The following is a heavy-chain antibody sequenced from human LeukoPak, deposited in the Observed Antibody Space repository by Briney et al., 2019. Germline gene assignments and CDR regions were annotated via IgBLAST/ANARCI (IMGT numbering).Heavy chain of an antibody. CDR2: ISYSGST. V-gene: IGHV4-59*08. CDR3: AGHRTAYYFDY. CDR1: GGSIRSYY. J-gene: IGHJ4*02. Sequence: SETLSLTCTVSGGSIRSYYWSWIRQPPGKGLEWIGYISYSGSTNHNPSLKSRVTISVDTSKNQFSLKLSSVTAADTAMYYCAGHRTAYYFDYWGQGTLVTVSS.